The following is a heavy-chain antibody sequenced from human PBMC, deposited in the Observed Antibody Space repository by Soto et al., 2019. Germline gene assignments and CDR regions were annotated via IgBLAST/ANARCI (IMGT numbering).Heavy chain of an antibody. V-gene: IGHV3-21*01. D-gene: IGHD5-18*01. CDR2: ISSSSSYI. J-gene: IGHJ6*02. Sequence: PGGSLRLSCAASGFTFSSYSMNWVRQAPGKGLEWVSSISSSSSYIYYADSVKGRFTISRDNAKNSLYLQMNSLRAEDTAVYYCARALRGYSYGLYYYYGMDVWGQGTTVTVSS. CDR3: ARALRGYSYGLYYYYGMDV. CDR1: GFTFSSYS.